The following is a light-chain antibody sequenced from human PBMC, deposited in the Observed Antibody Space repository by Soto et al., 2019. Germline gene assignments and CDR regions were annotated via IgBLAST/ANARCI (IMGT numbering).Light chain of an antibody. V-gene: IGKV3-20*01. Sequence: IVLTQSPGTLSLSPGERATLSCRASQSVSSSNLAWYQQKPGQAPRLLIYGASTRATGIPARFSCSGSGTDFTLTISRLEPEDFAVYYCQHYGRSPMFGPGTKVDI. J-gene: IGKJ1*01. CDR1: QSVSSSN. CDR3: QHYGRSPM. CDR2: GAS.